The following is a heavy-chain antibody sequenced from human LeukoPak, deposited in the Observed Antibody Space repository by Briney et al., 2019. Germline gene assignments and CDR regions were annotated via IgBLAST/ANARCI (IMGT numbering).Heavy chain of an antibody. Sequence: GGSLRLSCEASGFTFSSYTIHWVRQAPGKGLEWVGFIRSKAYGGTTEYAASVKGRFTISRDDSKSIAYLQMNSLKTKDTAVYYCTSSTVTPYYYYGMDVWGQGTTVTVSS. V-gene: IGHV3-49*04. J-gene: IGHJ6*02. CDR1: GFTFSSYT. CDR2: IRSKAYGGTT. CDR3: TSSTVTPYYYYGMDV. D-gene: IGHD4-17*01.